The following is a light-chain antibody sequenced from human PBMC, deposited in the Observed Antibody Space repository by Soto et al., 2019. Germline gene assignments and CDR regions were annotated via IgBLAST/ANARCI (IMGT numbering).Light chain of an antibody. CDR3: QKYSSVPV. J-gene: IGKJ3*01. V-gene: IGKV1-27*01. Sequence: DLQMTQSPTSLSASVGDRVTITCRASQDIRNFVAWYQQKPGKAPKLLIYAASTLQSGAPSRFSGSGSGTDFTLTINSLQPEDVATYSCQKYSSVPVFGPGTKVEIK. CDR2: AAS. CDR1: QDIRNF.